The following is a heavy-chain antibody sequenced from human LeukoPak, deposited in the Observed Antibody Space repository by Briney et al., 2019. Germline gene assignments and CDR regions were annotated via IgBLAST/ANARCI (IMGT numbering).Heavy chain of an antibody. CDR2: IYHSGST. V-gene: IGHV4-4*02. D-gene: IGHD3-3*01. Sequence: SETLSLTCAVSGGSISSSNWWSWVRQPPGKGLEWIGEIYHSGSTNYNPSLKSRVTISVGKSKNQFSLKLSSVTAADTAVYYCARDLSYADTIFGVVIIPADYWGQGTLVTVSS. CDR3: ARDLSYADTIFGVVIIPADY. J-gene: IGHJ4*02. CDR1: GGSISSSNW.